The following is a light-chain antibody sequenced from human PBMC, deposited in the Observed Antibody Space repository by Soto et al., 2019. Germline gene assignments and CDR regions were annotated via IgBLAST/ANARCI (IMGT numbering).Light chain of an antibody. CDR1: SSNIGAGYY. J-gene: IGLJ1*01. CDR3: AAWDDSLSGYV. Sequence: QSVLTQPPSVSGAPGQRVTISCTGSSSNIGAGYYVHWYQQFPGTAPQLLIYSDDQRPSGVPDRFSGSKSGTSASLAISGLQAEDEADYYCAAWDDSLSGYVFGTGTKVTVL. V-gene: IGLV1-47*02. CDR2: SDD.